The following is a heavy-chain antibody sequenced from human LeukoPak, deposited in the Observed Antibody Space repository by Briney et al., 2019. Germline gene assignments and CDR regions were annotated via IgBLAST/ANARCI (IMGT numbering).Heavy chain of an antibody. CDR2: IYYSGST. CDR3: ARFNSGSYQHYFDY. V-gene: IGHV4-39*07. Sequence: SETLSLTCTVSGGSINSYYWGWIRQPPGKGLEWIGSIYYSGSTYYNPSLKSRVTISVDTSKNQFSLKLSSVTAADTAVYYCARFNSGSYQHYFDYWGQGTLVTVSS. J-gene: IGHJ4*02. CDR1: GGSINSYY. D-gene: IGHD1-26*01.